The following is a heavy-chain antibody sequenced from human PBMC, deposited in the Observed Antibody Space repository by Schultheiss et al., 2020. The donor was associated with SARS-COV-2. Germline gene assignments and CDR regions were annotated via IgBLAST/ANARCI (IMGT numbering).Heavy chain of an antibody. Sequence: SGPTLVKPTQTLTLTCTFSGFSLSTSGVGVGWIRQPPGKALEWLARIDWDDDKYYSTYLKTKLTISKDTSKNQVVLTMTNMDPVDTATYYCTRRYWHQFDYWGQGTLVTVSS. D-gene: IGHD2-15*01. V-gene: IGHV2-70*12. CDR1: GFSLSTSGVG. CDR2: IDWDDDK. J-gene: IGHJ4*02. CDR3: TRRYWHQFDY.